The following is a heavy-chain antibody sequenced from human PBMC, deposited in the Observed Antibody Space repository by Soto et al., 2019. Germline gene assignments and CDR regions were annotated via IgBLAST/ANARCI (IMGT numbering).Heavy chain of an antibody. CDR3: ARDWGHYYASGSFPSPHPSDI. V-gene: IGHV1-2*04. D-gene: IGHD3-10*01. Sequence: QVQLVQSGAEVKKPGASVKVSCKASGYTFTDYYLHWVRQAPGQGLEWMGWINPNSGGTHYAQKFQGWVTMTRDTSVTTAYMELNRLPSDDTAVYYCARDWGHYYASGSFPSPHPSDIWGQGTLVTVAS. CDR2: INPNSGGT. CDR1: GYTFTDYY. J-gene: IGHJ4*02.